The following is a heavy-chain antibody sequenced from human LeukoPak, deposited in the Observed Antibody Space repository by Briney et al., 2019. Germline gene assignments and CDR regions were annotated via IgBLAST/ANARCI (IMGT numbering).Heavy chain of an antibody. CDR1: GLTFSGSA. D-gene: IGHD6-19*01. V-gene: IGHV3-73*01. CDR2: IRSKANNYAT. J-gene: IGHJ6*03. CDR3: TRHSSTGIAVAGPYYYYMDV. Sequence: GGSLRLSCVASGLTFSGSAMHWVRQASGKGLEWVGRIRSKANNYATAYAASVKRRFTISRDDSKNTAYLQMNSLKTEDTAVYYCTRHSSTGIAVAGPYYYYMDVWGKGTTVTVSS.